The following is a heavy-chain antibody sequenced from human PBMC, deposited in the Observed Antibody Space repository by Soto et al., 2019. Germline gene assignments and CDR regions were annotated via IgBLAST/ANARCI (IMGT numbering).Heavy chain of an antibody. Sequence: QVQLVQSGTEVKKPGSSVKVSCKASGATFSTLAVSWVRQAPGQGLEWMGGIIPIFGRPVYAQKFQGRVTIAADESTSIVYMELSSLSSEDTAVYYCARAPYEDYAVHEPNDFDPWGQGTLVTVSS. CDR1: GATFSTLA. CDR2: IIPIFGRP. CDR3: ARAPYEDYAVHEPNDFDP. J-gene: IGHJ5*02. V-gene: IGHV1-69*01. D-gene: IGHD4-17*01.